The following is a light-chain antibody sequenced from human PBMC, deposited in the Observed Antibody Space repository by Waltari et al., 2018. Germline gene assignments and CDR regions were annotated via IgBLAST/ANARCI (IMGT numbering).Light chain of an antibody. CDR2: WAS. V-gene: IGKV4-1*01. CDR3: QQYYNTPLT. J-gene: IGKJ4*01. CDR1: ESVLYSSNNKNH. Sequence: DIVMTQSPESLAVSLGERAPIICKTSESVLYSSNNKNHLAWYQQKPGQPPRLLLYWASTRESGVPDRFIGSGSETDFTLTVTSLQAEDVAVYYCQQYYNTPLTFGGGTKVEVK.